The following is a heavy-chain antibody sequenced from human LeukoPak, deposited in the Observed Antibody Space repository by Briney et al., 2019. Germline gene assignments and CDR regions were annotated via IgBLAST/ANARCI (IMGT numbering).Heavy chain of an antibody. Sequence: SETLSLTCTVSGGSISSSSYYWGWIRHPPGKGLEWIGSIYYSGSTYYNPSLKSRVTISVDTSKNQFSLKLSSVTAADTAVYYCARAGNWFDPWGQGTLVTVSS. CDR3: ARAGNWFDP. V-gene: IGHV4-39*01. CDR1: GGSISSSSYY. CDR2: IYYSGST. J-gene: IGHJ5*02.